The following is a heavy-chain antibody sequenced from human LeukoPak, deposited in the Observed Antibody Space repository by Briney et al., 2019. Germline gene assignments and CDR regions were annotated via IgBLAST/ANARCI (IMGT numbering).Heavy chain of an antibody. CDR2: INHSGST. D-gene: IGHD6-19*01. J-gene: IGHJ6*03. V-gene: IGHV4-34*01. CDR1: GGSFSGYY. Sequence: SETLSLTCAVYGGSFSGYYWSWIRQPPGKGLEWIGEINHSGSTNYNPSLKSRATISVDTSKNQFSLKLSTVTAADTAVYYCARAVKEYSSGWYPPYYYYYMDVWGKGTTVTVSS. CDR3: ARAVKEYSSGWYPPYYYYYMDV.